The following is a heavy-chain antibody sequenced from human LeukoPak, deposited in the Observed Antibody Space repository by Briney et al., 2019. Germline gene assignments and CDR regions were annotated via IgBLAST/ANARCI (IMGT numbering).Heavy chain of an antibody. CDR3: ARGRGLDY. V-gene: IGHV3-7*01. CDR1: GFTFSNYW. J-gene: IGHJ4*02. CDR2: IKPDGCEK. Sequence: GGSQTLSCAASGFTFSNYWMTWVRHAPGKGLEWVANIKPDGCEKYYVDSVKGRFTISRDNAKNSLYLQMNSLRAEHKAVFYCARGRGLDYCGQGTLVTVSS.